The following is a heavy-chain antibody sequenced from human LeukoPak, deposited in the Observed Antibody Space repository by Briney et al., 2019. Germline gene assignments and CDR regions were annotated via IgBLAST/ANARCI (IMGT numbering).Heavy chain of an antibody. CDR2: IYTSGST. V-gene: IGHV4-4*07. Sequence: SETLSLTCTVSGGSISSYYWSWIRQPAGKGLEWIGRIYTSGSTNYNPSLKSRVTMSVDTSKNQFSLKLSSVTAADTAVYYCARVRDTAMGDYVDYWGQGTLVTVSS. J-gene: IGHJ4*02. D-gene: IGHD5-18*01. CDR1: GGSISSYY. CDR3: ARVRDTAMGDYVDY.